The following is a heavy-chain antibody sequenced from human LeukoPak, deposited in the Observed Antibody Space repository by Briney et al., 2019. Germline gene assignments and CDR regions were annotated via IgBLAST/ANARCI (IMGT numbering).Heavy chain of an antibody. CDR3: ARVKGGSGSYYYYFDY. CDR2: IYDSGST. CDR1: GASISSYY. Sequence: SETLSLTCTVSGASISSYYWSWIRQPPGKGLEWIGYIYDSGSTNYNPSLKSRVTISVDTSKNQFSLRLSPVTAADTAVYYCARVKGGSGSYYYYFDYWGQGTLVTVSS. D-gene: IGHD3-10*01. J-gene: IGHJ4*02. V-gene: IGHV4-59*01.